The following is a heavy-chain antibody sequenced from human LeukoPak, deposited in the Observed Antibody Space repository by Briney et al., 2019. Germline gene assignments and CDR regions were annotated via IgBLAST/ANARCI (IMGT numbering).Heavy chain of an antibody. Sequence: GGSLRLSCAASGFTFSSYGMHWVRQAPGKGLEWVAFIRHDGSNKYYVESVKGRFSISRDNSKNTLYLEMNSLRAEDTAIYYCAKGKGKLGAFQSDFDYWGQGTLVTVSS. D-gene: IGHD1-26*01. CDR3: AKGKGKLGAFQSDFDY. CDR2: IRHDGSNK. J-gene: IGHJ4*02. CDR1: GFTFSSYG. V-gene: IGHV3-30*02.